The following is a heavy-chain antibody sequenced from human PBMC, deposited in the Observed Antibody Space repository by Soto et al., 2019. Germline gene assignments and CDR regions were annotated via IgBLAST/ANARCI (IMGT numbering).Heavy chain of an antibody. J-gene: IGHJ5*02. V-gene: IGHV3-21*06. CDR2: ISSGSAYI. D-gene: IGHD3-3*01. CDR3: ARDQFGSDDSWFDP. Sequence: EVQVVESGGGLVKPGGSLRLSCTFTVSMYSMNWVRQAPGKGLEWVASISSGSAYIKYAESVKGRLSISRDNARNSPHLQKNSLRAEDTAIYHCARDQFGSDDSWFDPWCQGTLVTVAA. CDR1: TVSMYS.